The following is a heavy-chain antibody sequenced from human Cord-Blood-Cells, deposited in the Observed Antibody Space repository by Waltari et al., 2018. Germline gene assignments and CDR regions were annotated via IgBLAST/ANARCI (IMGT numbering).Heavy chain of an antibody. D-gene: IGHD6-25*01. CDR2: INPNSGGT. V-gene: IGHV1-2*04. CDR1: GYTFTGYY. J-gene: IGHJ4*02. Sequence: QVQLVQSGAEVKKPGASVKVSCKASGYTFTGYYMHWVRQAPGQGLEWMGWINPNSGGTNYAQKFQGWVTMTRDTSICTAYMELSRLRSDDTVVYYCARETGASIKYYFDYWGQGTLVTVSS. CDR3: ARETGASIKYYFDY.